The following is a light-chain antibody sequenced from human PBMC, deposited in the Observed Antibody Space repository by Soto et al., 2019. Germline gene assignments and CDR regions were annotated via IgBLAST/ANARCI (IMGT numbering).Light chain of an antibody. CDR2: DTS. CDR3: QQYGCSPGT. J-gene: IGKJ1*01. V-gene: IGKV3-15*01. Sequence: EIVVTQSPATLSVSPGERVTLSCRASQSVSSSLAWYQQRPGQAPRLLIYDTSTRAAGISARFSGSGSGTEFTLTLSSLQSEDFAVYYCQQYGCSPGTFGQGTKVEIK. CDR1: QSVSSS.